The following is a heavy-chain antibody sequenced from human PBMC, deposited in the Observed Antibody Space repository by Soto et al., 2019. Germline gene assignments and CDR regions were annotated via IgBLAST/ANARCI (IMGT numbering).Heavy chain of an antibody. CDR3: ARTGDGGYVPWRFDY. CDR1: GYTFTSYD. Sequence: ASVKVSCKASGYTFTSYDINWVRQATGQGLEWMGWINPNSGGTNYAQKFQGRVTMTRDTSISTAYMELSRLRSDDTAVYYCARTGDGGYVPWRFDYWGQGTLVTVSS. CDR2: INPNSGGT. V-gene: IGHV1-2*02. J-gene: IGHJ4*02. D-gene: IGHD5-12*01.